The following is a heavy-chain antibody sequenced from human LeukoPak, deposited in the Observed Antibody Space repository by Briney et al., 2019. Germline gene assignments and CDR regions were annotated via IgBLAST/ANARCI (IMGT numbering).Heavy chain of an antibody. V-gene: IGHV3-23*01. CDR1: GFTFGSYA. CDR3: AKEEWPFYFDY. CDR2: ISGSGGST. D-gene: IGHD3-3*01. J-gene: IGHJ4*02. Sequence: GGSLRLSCAASGFTFGSYAMSWARQAPGKGLEWVSAISGSGGSTYYADSVKGRFTISRDNSRNTLYLQMNSLRAEDTAVYYCAKEEWPFYFDYWGQGTLVTVSS.